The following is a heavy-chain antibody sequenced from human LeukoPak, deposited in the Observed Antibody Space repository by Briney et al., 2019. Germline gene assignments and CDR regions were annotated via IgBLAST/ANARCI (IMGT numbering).Heavy chain of an antibody. J-gene: IGHJ5*02. CDR1: GFTFTDYA. CDR2: ISASGSTT. CDR3: AIDKRNYDILTGYFPQPGEGIDP. D-gene: IGHD3-9*01. V-gene: IGHV3-23*01. Sequence: GGSLRLSCAASGFTFTDYAMGWGRQAPGQGLEWASTISASGSTTYYADSVRGRFTISRDNSKTTLSLQMSSLRAEDTAVYSCAIDKRNYDILTGYFPQPGEGIDPWGQGTLVTVSS.